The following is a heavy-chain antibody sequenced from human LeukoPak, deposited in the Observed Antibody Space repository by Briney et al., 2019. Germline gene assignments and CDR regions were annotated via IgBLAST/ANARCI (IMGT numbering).Heavy chain of an antibody. J-gene: IGHJ3*02. Sequence: SETLSLTCAVYGGSFSGYYWSWIRQPPGKGLEWIGEINHSGSTNYNPSLKSRVTISVDTSKNQFSLKLSSVTAADTAVYYCARDTVRDDAFDIWGQGTMVTVSS. CDR2: INHSGST. CDR1: GGSFSGYY. CDR3: ARDTVRDDAFDI. V-gene: IGHV4-34*01. D-gene: IGHD2-2*02.